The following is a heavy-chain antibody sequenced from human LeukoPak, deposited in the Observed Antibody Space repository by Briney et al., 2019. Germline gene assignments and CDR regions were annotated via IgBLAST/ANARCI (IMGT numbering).Heavy chain of an antibody. Sequence: SETLSLTCAVYDGPVSGYSWSWIRQPPGKGLEWIGEIDHSRSTNYIPSNYNPSLKSRVTISGDTSKNQFSLKMRSLTAADTAVYYCARVHEGWYYYYMDVWGKGTTVTVSS. CDR1: DGPVSGYS. CDR3: ARVHEGWYYYYMDV. J-gene: IGHJ6*03. V-gene: IGHV4-34*01. CDR2: IDHSRSTNYIPS.